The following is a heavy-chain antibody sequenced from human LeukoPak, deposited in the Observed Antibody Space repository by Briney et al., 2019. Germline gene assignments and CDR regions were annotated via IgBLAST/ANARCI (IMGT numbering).Heavy chain of an antibody. CDR2: IYPGDSDT. CDR1: GYRFTNYW. J-gene: IGHJ4*02. D-gene: IGHD5-18*01. V-gene: IGHV5-51*01. Sequence: KDGESLKISCKGSGYRFTNYWIGWVRQMPGKGLEWMRIIYPGDSDTRYSPSFQGQVTISADKSISTAYLQWSSLKASDTAMYYCARFIDLRGYSYGFLDQWGQGTLVTVSA. CDR3: ARFIDLRGYSYGFLDQ.